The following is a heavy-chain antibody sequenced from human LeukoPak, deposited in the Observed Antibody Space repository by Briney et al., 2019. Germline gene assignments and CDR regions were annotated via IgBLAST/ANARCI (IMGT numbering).Heavy chain of an antibody. CDR3: AKGDSSGYSRNWFDP. D-gene: IGHD3-22*01. CDR2: ISGSGGST. J-gene: IGHJ5*02. CDR1: GFTFSSNA. V-gene: IGHV3-23*01. Sequence: GGSLRLSCAASGFTFSSNAMSWVRQAPGKGLEWVSTISGSGGSTYYADSVKGRFTIPRDNSKNTLDLQMNSLRAEDTAVYYCAKGDSSGYSRNWFDPWGQGTLVTVSS.